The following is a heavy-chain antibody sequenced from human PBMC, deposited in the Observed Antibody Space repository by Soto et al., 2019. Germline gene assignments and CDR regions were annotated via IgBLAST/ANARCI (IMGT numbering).Heavy chain of an antibody. CDR3: ARAFPTNGDS. CDR1: GYTFTSYY. J-gene: IGHJ4*02. V-gene: IGHV1-46*01. Sequence: ASVKVSCKASGYTFTSYYIHWVRQAPGQGLEWMGIINPNDGTTFYARKFQGRVTMTRDTSTSTVYMELSSLRSEDTALYYCARAFPTNGDSWGQGTLVTVAS. D-gene: IGHD1-1*01. CDR2: INPNDGTT.